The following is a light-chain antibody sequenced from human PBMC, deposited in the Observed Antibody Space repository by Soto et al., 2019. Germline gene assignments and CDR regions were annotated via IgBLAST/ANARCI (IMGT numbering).Light chain of an antibody. CDR2: EVS. CDR1: SSDIGGYNY. J-gene: IGLJ3*02. V-gene: IGLV2-8*01. Sequence: QSVLTQPPSASGSPGPSGTISCTGTSSDIGGYNYVSWYQQHPGKAPKLIIYEVSKRPSGVPDRFSGSKSGNTASLTVSGLQAEDEADYYCTSYAGSNNLVFAGGTQLTVL. CDR3: TSYAGSNNLV.